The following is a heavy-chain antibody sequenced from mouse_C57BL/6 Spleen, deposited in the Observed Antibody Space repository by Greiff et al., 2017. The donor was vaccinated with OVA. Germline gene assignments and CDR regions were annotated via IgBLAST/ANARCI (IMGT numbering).Heavy chain of an antibody. CDR3: ARGRELGDFDY. CDR2: IDPSDSYT. D-gene: IGHD4-1*01. CDR1: GYTFTSYW. J-gene: IGHJ2*01. Sequence: VQLQQPGAELVKPGASVKLSCKASGYTFTSYWMQWVKQRPGQGLEWIGEIDPSDSYTNYNQKFKGKATLTVDTSSSTAYMQLSSLTSEDSAVYYCARGRELGDFDYWGQGTTLTVSS. V-gene: IGHV1-50*01.